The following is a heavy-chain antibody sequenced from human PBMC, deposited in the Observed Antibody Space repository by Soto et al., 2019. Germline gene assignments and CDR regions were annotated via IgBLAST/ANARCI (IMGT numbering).Heavy chain of an antibody. V-gene: IGHV4-59*01. J-gene: IGHJ4*02. D-gene: IGHD2-21*02. CDR2: IYYSGST. CDR3: ATGGAYCGGDCSPPPLDC. Sequence: PSETLSLTCTVSGGSTSSYYWSWIRQPPGKGLEWIGYIYYSGSTNYNPSLKSRVTISVDTSKNQFSLKLSSVTAADTAVYYCATGGAYCGGDCSPPPLDCWGPVTQVTVYS. CDR1: GGSTSSYY.